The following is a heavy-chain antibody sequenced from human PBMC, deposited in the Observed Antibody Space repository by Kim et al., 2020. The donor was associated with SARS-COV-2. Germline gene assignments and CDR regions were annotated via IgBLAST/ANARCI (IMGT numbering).Heavy chain of an antibody. CDR2: IIPIFGTA. CDR1: GGTFSSYA. D-gene: IGHD2-2*01. CDR3: ARSSWDPSERWLQIGQRDYSPYYYYGMDV. V-gene: IGHV1-69*13. Sequence: SVKVSCKASGGTFSSYAISWVRQAPGQGLEWMGGIIPIFGTANYAQKFQGRVTITADESTSTAYMELSSLRSEDTAVYYCARSSWDPSERWLQIGQRDYSPYYYYGMDVWGQGTTVTVSS. J-gene: IGHJ6*02.